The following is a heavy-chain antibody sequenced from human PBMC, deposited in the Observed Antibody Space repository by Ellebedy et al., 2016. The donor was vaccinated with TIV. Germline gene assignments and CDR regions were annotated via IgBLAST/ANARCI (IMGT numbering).Heavy chain of an antibody. J-gene: IGHJ4*01. Sequence: SETLSLTXTVSGGSIGSGGSYWSWIRQHPGKGLEWIGYIHDSGSTSYNPSLKSRVTISVGTSKRQFSLRLASVTAADTAVYYCASLEDAWEVTPHYWGHGTLVSVSS. D-gene: IGHD4-23*01. V-gene: IGHV4-31*03. CDR1: GGSIGSGGSY. CDR3: ASLEDAWEVTPHY. CDR2: IHDSGST.